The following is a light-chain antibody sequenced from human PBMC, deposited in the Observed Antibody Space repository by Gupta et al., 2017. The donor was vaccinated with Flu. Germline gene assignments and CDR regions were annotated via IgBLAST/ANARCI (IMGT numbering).Light chain of an antibody. Sequence: PSSLSASVGDRVTITCRASQTIYKYLNWYQQKSGTAPKLLIYDASSRQSGVPSRFSGIGSGTDFTLTITGLQPDDFGTYYCQQTYFIPYTFAQGTELEIK. CDR2: DAS. J-gene: IGKJ2*01. CDR1: QTIYKY. CDR3: QQTYFIPYT. V-gene: IGKV1-39*01.